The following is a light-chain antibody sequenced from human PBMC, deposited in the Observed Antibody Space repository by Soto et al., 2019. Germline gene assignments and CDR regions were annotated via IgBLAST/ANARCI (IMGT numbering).Light chain of an antibody. Sequence: QSVLTQAAAVSGSPGQSITISCTGTSSDVGGYNYVSWYQQLPGKAPKLMIYDVSDRPSGVSNRFSGSKSGNTASLTISGLQAEDDADYYCSSYTSSSLYVFGTGTKVTVL. V-gene: IGLV2-14*01. J-gene: IGLJ1*01. CDR3: SSYTSSSLYV. CDR2: DVS. CDR1: SSDVGGYNY.